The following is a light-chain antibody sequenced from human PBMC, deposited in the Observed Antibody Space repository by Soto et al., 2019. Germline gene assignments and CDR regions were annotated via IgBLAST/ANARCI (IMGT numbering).Light chain of an antibody. Sequence: IVLTPSTATLSLVPGDRATLSCRASQTVNKFLAWYQQKPGQAPRLLIYNASNRDTGIPAKFSGSGSGTDFTLTISNLEPVDFEVYYCHQRNNWTGTFGQETRVEIQ. CDR1: QTVNKF. CDR2: NAS. V-gene: IGKV3-11*01. CDR3: HQRNNWTGT. J-gene: IGKJ1*01.